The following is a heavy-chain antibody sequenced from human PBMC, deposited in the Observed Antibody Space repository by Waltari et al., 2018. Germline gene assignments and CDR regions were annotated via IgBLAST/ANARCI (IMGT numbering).Heavy chain of an antibody. CDR1: GFTFSSYA. V-gene: IGHV4-59*01. CDR2: IYYSGST. CDR3: ARDRYSSSRFGMDV. J-gene: IGHJ6*02. Sequence: VQLLESGGGLVQPGGSLRLSCAASGFTFSSYAMSWVRQAPGKGLEWIGYIYYSGSTNYNPSLKSRVTISVDTSKNQFSLKLSSVTAADTAVYYWARDRYSSSRFGMDVWGQGTTVTVSS. D-gene: IGHD6-13*01.